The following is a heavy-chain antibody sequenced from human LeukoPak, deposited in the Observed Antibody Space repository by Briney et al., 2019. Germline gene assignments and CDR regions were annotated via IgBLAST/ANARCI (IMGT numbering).Heavy chain of an antibody. CDR3: ARGDCSSTSCYIRGYYYYYGMDV. CDR1: GFTFSSYA. Sequence: GGSLRLSCAASGFTFSSYAMHWVRQAPGKGLEWVAVISYDGSNKYYADSVKGRFTISRDNSKNTLYLQMNSLRAEDTAVYYCARGDCSSTSCYIRGYYYYYGMDVWSQGTTVTVSS. V-gene: IGHV3-30*04. D-gene: IGHD2-2*02. CDR2: ISYDGSNK. J-gene: IGHJ6*02.